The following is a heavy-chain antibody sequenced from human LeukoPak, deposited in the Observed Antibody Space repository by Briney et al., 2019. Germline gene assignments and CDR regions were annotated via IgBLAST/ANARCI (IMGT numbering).Heavy chain of an antibody. D-gene: IGHD1-7*01. CDR3: AKDGGDWNSDPNWFDP. Sequence: GGSLRLSCAASGLTFSSFAMSWVRQAPGKGLEWVSVVSGSGGSTYYADSVKGRFTISRDNSQNTLYLQMDSLRAEDTAVYYCAKDGGDWNSDPNWFDPWGQGTLVTVSS. V-gene: IGHV3-23*01. CDR1: GLTFSSFA. CDR2: VSGSGGST. J-gene: IGHJ5*02.